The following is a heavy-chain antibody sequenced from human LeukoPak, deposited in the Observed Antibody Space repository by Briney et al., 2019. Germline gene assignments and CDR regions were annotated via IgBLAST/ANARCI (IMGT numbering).Heavy chain of an antibody. J-gene: IGHJ3*02. CDR2: IYSGGST. CDR1: GFSVSTNY. V-gene: IGHV3-53*04. D-gene: IGHD3-3*01. Sequence: GGSLRLSCAASGFSVSTNYMSWVRQAPGRGLEWVAVIYSGGSTYYADSVKGRVTISRNNSKNTLYLQMNSLRAEDTAVYYCARAGVLRFLEDAFDIWGQGTMVTVS. CDR3: ARAGVLRFLEDAFDI.